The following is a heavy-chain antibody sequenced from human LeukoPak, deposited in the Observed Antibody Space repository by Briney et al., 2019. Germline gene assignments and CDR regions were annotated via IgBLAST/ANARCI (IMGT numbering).Heavy chain of an antibody. CDR1: GFTFSSYA. CDR2: ISGSGGST. V-gene: IGHV3-23*01. J-gene: IGHJ6*02. CDR3: AKGEDTAMVMYYYYGMDV. D-gene: IGHD5-18*01. Sequence: GGSLRLSCAASGFTFSSYAMSWVRQAPGKGLKWVSAISGSGGSTYYADSVKGRFTISRDNSKNTLYLQMNSLRAEDTAVYYCAKGEDTAMVMYYYYGMDVWGQGTTVTVSS.